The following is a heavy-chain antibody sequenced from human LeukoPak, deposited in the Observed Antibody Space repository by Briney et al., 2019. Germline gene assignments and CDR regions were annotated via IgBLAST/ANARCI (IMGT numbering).Heavy chain of an antibody. J-gene: IGHJ4*02. CDR1: GYIFTSYV. V-gene: IGHV1-3*01. CDR2: INVGNGDT. Sequence: GASVKVSCKASGYIFTSYVMHWVRRAPGQRLEWMGWINVGNGDTKYSQKFQGRVTIARDTSASTAYMELRSLRSDDTAVYYCARLDPVDIVAPIEFWGQGTLVTVSS. CDR3: ARLDPVDIVAPIEF. D-gene: IGHD5-12*01.